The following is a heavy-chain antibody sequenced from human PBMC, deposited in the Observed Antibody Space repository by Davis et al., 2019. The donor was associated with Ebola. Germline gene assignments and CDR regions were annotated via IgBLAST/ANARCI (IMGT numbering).Heavy chain of an antibody. CDR2: INPNSGGT. V-gene: IGHV1-2*02. CDR3: ARGKQLVSGWFDP. CDR1: GYTFIGYY. Sequence: ASVTDSCKASGYTFIGYYMHWVRQAPGQGLEWMGWINPNSGGTNYAQKFQGRVTMTRDTSISTAYMELSRLRSDDTAVYYCARGKQLVSGWFDPWGQGTLVTVSS. J-gene: IGHJ5*02. D-gene: IGHD6-6*01.